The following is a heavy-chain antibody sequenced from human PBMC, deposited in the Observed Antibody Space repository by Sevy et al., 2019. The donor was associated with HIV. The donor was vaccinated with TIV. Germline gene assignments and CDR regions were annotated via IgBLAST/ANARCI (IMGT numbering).Heavy chain of an antibody. V-gene: IGHV1-2*02. J-gene: IGHJ4*02. Sequence: ASVKVSCKASGYTFTGYYMHWVRQAPGQGLEWMGWINPNSGGTNYEQKFQGRVTMTRDTSISTAYMELSRLRSDDTAVYYCASAMGYCSGGSCYSSFSEADNDYRGQGTLVTVSS. CDR2: INPNSGGT. CDR3: ASAMGYCSGGSCYSSFSEADNDY. CDR1: GYTFTGYY. D-gene: IGHD2-15*01.